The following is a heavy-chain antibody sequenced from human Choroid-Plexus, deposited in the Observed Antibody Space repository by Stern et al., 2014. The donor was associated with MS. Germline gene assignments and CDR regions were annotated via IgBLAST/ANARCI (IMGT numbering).Heavy chain of an antibody. Sequence: VQLVESGGGLVQPGRPLRLSCVASGFTFGSCAMHWVRQAPGKGLEWVAGVAYNGSNKYYAGSVKGRFTISRDNSQNTLYMRMSSLRPEDTAVYYCAKDRQYLTYFFDHWGQGSLVTVSS. D-gene: IGHD2/OR15-2a*01. CDR3: AKDRQYLTYFFDH. CDR1: GFTFGSCA. CDR2: VAYNGSNK. J-gene: IGHJ5*02. V-gene: IGHV3-30*18.